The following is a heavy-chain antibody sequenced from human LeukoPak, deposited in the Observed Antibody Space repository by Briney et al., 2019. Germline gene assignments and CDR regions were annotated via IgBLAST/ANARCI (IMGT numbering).Heavy chain of an antibody. CDR3: AKDTKPSTITPDF. D-gene: IGHD4-11*01. Sequence: PGGSLRLSCAASGFTFDDYAMHWVRQAPGMGLEWVSLISGDSVSTYYADSVKGRFTISRDNSKNSLYLQMNSLRTEDTAFYYCAKDTKPSTITPDFWGQGTLVTVSS. CDR1: GFTFDDYA. CDR2: ISGDSVST. J-gene: IGHJ4*02. V-gene: IGHV3-43*02.